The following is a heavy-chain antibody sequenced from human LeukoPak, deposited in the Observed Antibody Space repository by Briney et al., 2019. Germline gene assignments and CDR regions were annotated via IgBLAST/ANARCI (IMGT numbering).Heavy chain of an antibody. D-gene: IGHD1-14*01. CDR2: IYYSGST. J-gene: IGHJ4*02. CDR1: GGSISSYY. V-gene: IGHV4-59*01. CDR3: ARVSLPGGSYLDY. Sequence: SETLSLTCTVSGGSISSYYWSWIRQPPGKGLEWIGYIYYSGSTNYNPSLKSRVTISVDTSKNQFSLKLSSVTAADTAVYYCARVSLPGGSYLDYWGQGTLSPSPQ.